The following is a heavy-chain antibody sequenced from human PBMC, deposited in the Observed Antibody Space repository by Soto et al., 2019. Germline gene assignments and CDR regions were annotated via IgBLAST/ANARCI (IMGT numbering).Heavy chain of an antibody. Sequence: SETLSLTCTVSGGSISSYYWSWIRQPPGKGLEWIGYIYYSGSTYYNPSLKRRFSISVDTSKNQFSLQLSSVTAADTAVYYCARGLITGSRDSGGWYYFDSWGQGTQVTVS. D-gene: IGHD6-19*01. V-gene: IGHV4-59*12. CDR2: IYYSGST. CDR3: ARGLITGSRDSGGWYYFDS. CDR1: GGSISSYY. J-gene: IGHJ4*02.